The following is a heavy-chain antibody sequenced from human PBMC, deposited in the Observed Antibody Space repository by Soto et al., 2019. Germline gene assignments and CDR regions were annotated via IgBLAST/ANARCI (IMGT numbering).Heavy chain of an antibody. CDR3: ARQEVTTFGYFEY. Sequence: SETLSLTCTVSGGSISSSSYYWGWIRQPPGKGLEWIGSIYYSGSTYYNPSLKSRVTISVDTSKNQFSLKLSSVTAADTAVYYCARQEVTTFGYFEYWGQGTLVTVSS. V-gene: IGHV4-39*01. CDR2: IYYSGST. D-gene: IGHD4-17*01. J-gene: IGHJ4*02. CDR1: GGSISSSSYY.